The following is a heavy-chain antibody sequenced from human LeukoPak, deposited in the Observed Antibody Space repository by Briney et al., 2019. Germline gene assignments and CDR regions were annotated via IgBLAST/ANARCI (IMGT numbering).Heavy chain of an antibody. D-gene: IGHD5-18*01. CDR2: TSGSGGST. CDR1: GFTFSSYA. Sequence: GGSLRLSCAASGFTFSSYAMSWVRQAPGKGLEWVSATSGSGGSTYYADSVKGRFTISRDNSKNTLYLQMNSLRAEDTAVYYCAKDRRGIQLWFDAFDIWGQGTMVTVSS. J-gene: IGHJ3*02. V-gene: IGHV3-23*01. CDR3: AKDRRGIQLWFDAFDI.